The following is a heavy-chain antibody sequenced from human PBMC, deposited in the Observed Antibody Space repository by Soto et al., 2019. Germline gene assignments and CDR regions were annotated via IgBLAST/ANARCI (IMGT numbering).Heavy chain of an antibody. D-gene: IGHD5-12*01. Sequence: QVQLVQSGAEVKKPGASVKVSCKASGYTFTSYGISWVRQAPGQGLEWMGWISAGNGNTKYSQKFQGRVIITRDTSAGTAYMELRSLRSEDTAVYYCATPIVAFYWGQGTLVTVSS. J-gene: IGHJ4*02. V-gene: IGHV1-18*01. CDR2: ISAGNGNT. CDR1: GYTFTSYG. CDR3: ATPIVAFY.